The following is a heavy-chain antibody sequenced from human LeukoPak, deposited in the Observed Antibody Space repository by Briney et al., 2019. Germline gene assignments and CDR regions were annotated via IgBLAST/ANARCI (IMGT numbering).Heavy chain of an antibody. D-gene: IGHD4-23*01. CDR3: AKDYSTVVTESFDC. CDR1: GFTFSSYA. V-gene: IGHV3-23*01. J-gene: IGHJ4*02. Sequence: GGSLRLSCAASGFTFSSYAMSWVRQAPGKGLEWVSAISGSGGTTYYADSVKGRFTISRDNSKNTLYLQMNSLRSDDTAVSYFAKDYSTVVTESFDCWGQGALVTVSS. CDR2: ISGSGGTT.